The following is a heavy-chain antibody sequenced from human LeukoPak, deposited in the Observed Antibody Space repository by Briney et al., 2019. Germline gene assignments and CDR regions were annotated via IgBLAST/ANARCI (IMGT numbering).Heavy chain of an antibody. CDR2: IYPGDSNT. D-gene: IGHD4-17*01. CDR3: ARHRIHTYGFGAFHV. J-gene: IGHJ3*01. Sequence: GDSLKISCEGSGDFNRYWIGWVRQMSGKGLEWMGVIYPGDSNTIYGSSFQGQVTISADKSISTVYLHWSSLKASDTAMYYCARHRIHTYGFGAFHVWGQGTMVTVAS. V-gene: IGHV5-51*01. CDR1: GDFNRYW.